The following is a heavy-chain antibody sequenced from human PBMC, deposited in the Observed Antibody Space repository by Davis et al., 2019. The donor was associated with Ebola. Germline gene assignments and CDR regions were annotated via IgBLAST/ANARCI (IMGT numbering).Heavy chain of an antibody. CDR1: CYSFTSYW. Sequence: GESLKISCKGSCYSFTSYWIAWVRQMPGKGLEWMGIIYTGDSDTRYSTSFRGQVTISADNSITTAYLQWSALRASDTAMYYCSTLRRTITGMDDAFDIWGQGTLVTVSS. D-gene: IGHD1-20*01. J-gene: IGHJ3*02. CDR2: IYTGDSDT. V-gene: IGHV5-51*01. CDR3: STLRRTITGMDDAFDI.